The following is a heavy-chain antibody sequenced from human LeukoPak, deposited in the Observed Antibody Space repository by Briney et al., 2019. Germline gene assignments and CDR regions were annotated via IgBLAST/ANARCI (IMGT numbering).Heavy chain of an antibody. D-gene: IGHD1-1*01. CDR3: ARDPIDGYYYLDY. V-gene: IGHV1-2*02. Sequence: ASVKVSCKASGYTFTGFHMHWVRQAPGQGLEWMGWINANSGGTSYAQKFQGRVTVTRDTSISTAYMELTRLTSDDTAAYYCARDPIDGYYYLDYWGQGTLVTVSS. CDR2: INANSGGT. CDR1: GYTFTGFH. J-gene: IGHJ4*02.